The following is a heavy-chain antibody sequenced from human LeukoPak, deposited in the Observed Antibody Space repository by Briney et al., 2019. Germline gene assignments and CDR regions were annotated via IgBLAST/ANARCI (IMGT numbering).Heavy chain of an antibody. V-gene: IGHV1-2*02. D-gene: IGHD3-16*02. CDR2: INPNSGGT. J-gene: IGHJ4*02. CDR1: GYTFTSYG. CDR3: AREMGDYVWGSYRAYFDY. Sequence: ASVKVSCKASGYTFTSYGISWVRQAPGQGLEWMGWINPNSGGTNYAQKFQGRVTMTRDTSISTAYMELSRLRSDDTAVYYCAREMGDYVWGSYRAYFDYWGQGTLVTVSS.